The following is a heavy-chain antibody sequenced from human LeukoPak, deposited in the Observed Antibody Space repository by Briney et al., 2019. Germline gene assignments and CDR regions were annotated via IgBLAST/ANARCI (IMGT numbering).Heavy chain of an antibody. J-gene: IGHJ4*02. CDR1: GFTFSSCA. D-gene: IGHD7-27*01. CDR3: AKDGGLWVSAHWGDS. V-gene: IGHV3-23*01. Sequence: GGSLRLSCAASGFTFSSCAMSWVRQAPGKGLEWVSGISGSGNSTYYAGSVKGRFTISRDNSKNTLYLQMNSLRAEDTAVYYCAKDGGLWVSAHWGDSWGRGTLVTVSS. CDR2: ISGSGNST.